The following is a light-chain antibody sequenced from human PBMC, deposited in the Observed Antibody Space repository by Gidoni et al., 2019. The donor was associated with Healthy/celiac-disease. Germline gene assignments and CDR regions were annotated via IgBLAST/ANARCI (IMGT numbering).Light chain of an antibody. J-gene: IGKJ1*01. CDR2: GAS. V-gene: IGKV3-15*01. CDR1: QSFSSN. Sequence: EIVMTQYPATLSVSPGERATLSCRASQSFSSNLAWYQQKPGQAPRLLIYGASTRATGIPARFSGSGSGTEFTLTISSLQSEDFAVYYCQQYNNWPPWTFGQGTKVEIK. CDR3: QQYNNWPPWT.